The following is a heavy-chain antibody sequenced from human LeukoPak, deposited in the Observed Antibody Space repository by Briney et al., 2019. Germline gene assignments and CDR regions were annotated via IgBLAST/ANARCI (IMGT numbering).Heavy chain of an antibody. V-gene: IGHV3-23*02. CDR3: AKIPQVATYTVPNFDF. D-gene: IGHD3-16*01. CDR2: ICGGGETT. Sequence: GGSLRLSCTTSGFIFSNYAVNWVRQAPGKRLEWGVIICGGGETTYYGDSVKGQFTISRDNSKTTLYLQINGLRVEDTAVYYCAKIPQVATYTVPNFDFWGQGTLVTVSS. CDR1: GFIFSNYA. J-gene: IGHJ4*02.